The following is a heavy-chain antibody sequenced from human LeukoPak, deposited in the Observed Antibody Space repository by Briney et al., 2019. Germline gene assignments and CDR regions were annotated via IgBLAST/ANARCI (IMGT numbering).Heavy chain of an antibody. CDR1: GFAVSSNC. D-gene: IGHD5-18*01. CDR3: ARAVQLWSHFDY. Sequence: GGSLRLSCAASGFAVSSNCMSWVRQAPGKGLEWVSVIYSGGSTYYADSVKGRFTISRHNSKNTLYLQMNNLRAEDTAVYYCARAVQLWSHFDYWGQGTLVTVSS. CDR2: IYSGGST. V-gene: IGHV3-53*04. J-gene: IGHJ4*02.